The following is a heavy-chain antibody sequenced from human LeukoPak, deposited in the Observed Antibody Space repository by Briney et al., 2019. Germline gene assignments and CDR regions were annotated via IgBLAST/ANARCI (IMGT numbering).Heavy chain of an antibody. CDR1: GFTFSSYW. CDR3: ARETPYGSLTFDY. V-gene: IGHV3-7*03. J-gene: IGHJ4*02. Sequence: GGSLRLSCAASGFTFSSYWMSWVRQAPGKGLEWVANMQPDGGEKYYVDFVKGRFTISRDNAKNSLYLQMNSLRAEDTAVYYCARETPYGSLTFDYWGQGTRVTVSS. CDR2: MQPDGGEK. D-gene: IGHD3-10*01.